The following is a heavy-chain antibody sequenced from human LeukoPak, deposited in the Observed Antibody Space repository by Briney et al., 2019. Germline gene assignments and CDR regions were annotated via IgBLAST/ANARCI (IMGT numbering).Heavy chain of an antibody. V-gene: IGHV4-38-2*01. CDR1: GYSISSGYY. J-gene: IGHJ5*02. CDR2: IYHSGST. D-gene: IGHD2-2*01. Sequence: SETLSLTCAVSGYSISSGYYWGWIRQPPGKGLEWIGSIYHSGSTYYNPSPKSRFTISVDTSKNQFSLKLSSVTAADTAVYYCARVIGYCSSTSCYWFDPWGQGTLVTVSS. CDR3: ARVIGYCSSTSCYWFDP.